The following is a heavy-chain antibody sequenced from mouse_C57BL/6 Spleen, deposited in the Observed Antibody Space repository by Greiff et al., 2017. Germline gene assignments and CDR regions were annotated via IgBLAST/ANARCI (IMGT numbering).Heavy chain of an antibody. CDR1: GFTFSDYG. D-gene: IGHD1-1*01. CDR3: ARGGILHYAMDY. V-gene: IGHV5-17*01. CDR2: ISSGSSTI. Sequence: EVQLVESGGGLVKPGGSLKLSCAASGFTFSDYGMHWVRQAPEKGLEWVAYISSGSSTIYYADTVKGRFTIARDNAKNTLFLQMTSLRSEDTAMYYCARGGILHYAMDYWGQGTSVTVSS. J-gene: IGHJ4*01.